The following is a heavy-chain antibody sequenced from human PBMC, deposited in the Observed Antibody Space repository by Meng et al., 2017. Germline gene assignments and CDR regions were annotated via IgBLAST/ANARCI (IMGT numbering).Heavy chain of an antibody. CDR3: AGDYGDYRDWYFDL. CDR1: GGSISSYY. CDR2: IYTSGST. Sequence: VPLQQSGPGLVMPSETLSLTCTVSGGSISSYYWSWIRQPAGKGLEWIGRIYTSGSTNYNPSLKSRVTMSVDTSKNQFSLKLSSVTAADTAVYYCAGDYGDYRDWYFDLWGRGTLVTVSS. V-gene: IGHV4-4*07. D-gene: IGHD4-17*01. J-gene: IGHJ2*01.